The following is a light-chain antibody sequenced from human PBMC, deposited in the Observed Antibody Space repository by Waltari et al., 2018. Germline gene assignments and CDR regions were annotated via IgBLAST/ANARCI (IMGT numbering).Light chain of an antibody. CDR3: QQSYSVPPT. Sequence: DIQMSQSPSSLSASVRDRVTISCRASQSIATYLNWYQQRPGKAHKLLIYGASSLQSGVPSRFSGSGSGTEFTLSITSLEPEDFATYYCQQSYSVPPTFGQGTKVEI. J-gene: IGKJ1*01. CDR2: GAS. V-gene: IGKV1-39*01. CDR1: QSIATY.